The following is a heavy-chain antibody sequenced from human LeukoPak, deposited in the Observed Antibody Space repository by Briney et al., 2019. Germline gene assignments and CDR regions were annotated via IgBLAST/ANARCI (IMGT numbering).Heavy chain of an antibody. Sequence: GGSLRLSCTASGFTFSGYSMNWIRQAPGKGLEWVSSFGTRSTSIYHAGSVKGRFAISRDNAKNSLYLQMNSLRAEDTALYYCAREVSEGFDFWSQGTLVTVSS. D-gene: IGHD3-22*01. CDR2: FGTRSTSI. CDR3: AREVSEGFDF. V-gene: IGHV3-21*01. CDR1: GFTFSGYS. J-gene: IGHJ4*02.